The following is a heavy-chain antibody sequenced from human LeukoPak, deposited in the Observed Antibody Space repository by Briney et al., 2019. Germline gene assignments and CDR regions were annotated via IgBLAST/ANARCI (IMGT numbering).Heavy chain of an antibody. D-gene: IGHD5-18*01. V-gene: IGHV4-39*01. CDR3: ARPPTGGYSYGSPFDY. CDR1: GGSISSSSYY. J-gene: IGHJ4*02. Sequence: SPSETLSLTCTVSGGSISSSSYYWGWIRQPPGKGLEWIGSIYYSGSTYYNPSLKSRVTISVDTSKNQFSLKLSSVTAADTAVYYCARPPTGGYSYGSPFDYWGQGTLVTVSS. CDR2: IYYSGST.